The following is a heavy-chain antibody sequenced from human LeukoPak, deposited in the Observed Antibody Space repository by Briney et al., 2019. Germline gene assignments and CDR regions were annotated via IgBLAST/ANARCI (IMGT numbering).Heavy chain of an antibody. CDR1: GFTFTNAW. D-gene: IGHD3-3*01. V-gene: IGHV3-7*01. Sequence: GGSLRLSCKASGFTFTNAWMNWVRQAPGKGLEWVANIKQDGSEKHYVDSVKGRLTISRDNAKNLLYLQMNSLRVEDTAVYYCAGGPGFLIDCWGQGTLVTVSS. J-gene: IGHJ4*02. CDR3: AGGPGFLIDC. CDR2: IKQDGSEK.